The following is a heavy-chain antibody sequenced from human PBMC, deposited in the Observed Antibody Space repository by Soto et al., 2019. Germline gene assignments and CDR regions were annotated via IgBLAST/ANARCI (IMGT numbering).Heavy chain of an antibody. V-gene: IGHV4-39*01. CDR2: IYYSGST. Sequence: KTSETLSLTCTVSGGSISSSSYCWGWIRQPPGKGLEWIGSIYYSGSTYYNPSLKSRVTISVDTSKNQFSLKLSSVTAADTAVYYCARQIILVRGPRALDYWGQGTLVTVSS. CDR3: ARQIILVRGPRALDY. CDR1: GGSISSSSYC. J-gene: IGHJ4*02. D-gene: IGHD3-10*01.